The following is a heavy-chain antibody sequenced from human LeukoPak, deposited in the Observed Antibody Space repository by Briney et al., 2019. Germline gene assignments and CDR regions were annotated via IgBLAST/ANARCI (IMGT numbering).Heavy chain of an antibody. V-gene: IGHV3-74*01. CDR1: GFTFSSYW. CDR3: ARGNYYGMDV. CDR2: INSDGTTT. Sequence: PGGSLRLSCAASGFTFSSYWMHWVRQAPGKGLLWVSRINSDGTTTYYADSVEGRFTISRDNAKNTLYLQVNSLRAEDTAVYYCARGNYYGMDVWGQGTTVTVSS. J-gene: IGHJ6*02.